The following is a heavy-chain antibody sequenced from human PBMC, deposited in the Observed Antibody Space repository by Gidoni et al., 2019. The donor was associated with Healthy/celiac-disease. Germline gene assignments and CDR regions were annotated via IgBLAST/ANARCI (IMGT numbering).Heavy chain of an antibody. CDR3: ARDQRVGGSGKSRAFDI. CDR1: GFTFSSYW. Sequence: EVQLVESGGGLVQPGGSLRLSCAASGFTFSSYWMSWVRQAPGKGLEWVANIKQDGSEKYYVDSVKGRFTIYRDNAKNSLYLQMNSLRAEDTAVYYCARDQRVGGSGKSRAFDIWGQGTMVTVSS. J-gene: IGHJ3*02. CDR2: IKQDGSEK. V-gene: IGHV3-7*01. D-gene: IGHD1-26*01.